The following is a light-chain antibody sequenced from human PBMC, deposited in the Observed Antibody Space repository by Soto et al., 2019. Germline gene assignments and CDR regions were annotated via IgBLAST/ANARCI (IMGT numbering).Light chain of an antibody. Sequence: EIVLTQSPGTLPLSPGERATRACRASQSVSSSYLAWYQQKPGQAPRLLIYGASSRATGIPARFSGSGSGTDFTLTISSLEPEDFAVYYCHQRQYWPPITFGQGTRLEIK. CDR2: GAS. J-gene: IGKJ5*01. CDR3: HQRQYWPPIT. V-gene: IGKV3D-20*02. CDR1: QSVSSSY.